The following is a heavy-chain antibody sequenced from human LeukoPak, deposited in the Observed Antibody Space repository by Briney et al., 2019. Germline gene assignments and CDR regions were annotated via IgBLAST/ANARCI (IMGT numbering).Heavy chain of an antibody. V-gene: IGHV3-53*01. CDR2: IYSGDTT. Sequence: PGGSLTLSCAPSGFTVRITYMTGLAQAPGKGVEGVSFIYSGDTTYSADSVKGRFTISRDSSKNTLYLQMNSLRVEDTAVYYCARDGGSGSPHLYYSYYGMDVWGQGTTVTVSS. D-gene: IGHD3-10*01. CDR3: ARDGGSGSPHLYYSYYGMDV. CDR1: GFTVRITY. J-gene: IGHJ6*02.